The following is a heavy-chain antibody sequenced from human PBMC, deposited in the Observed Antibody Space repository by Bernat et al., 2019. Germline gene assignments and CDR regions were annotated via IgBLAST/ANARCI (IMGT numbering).Heavy chain of an antibody. J-gene: IGHJ3*02. D-gene: IGHD3-10*01. Sequence: EVQLVESGGGLVQPGGSLRLSCAASGFTFSSYAMSWVRQAPGKGLEWVSAISGSGGSTYYADSVKGRFTISRDNAKNTLYLQMNSLRAEDTAVYYCAKFRRSGSYGYDDFDIWGQGTMVTVSS. CDR3: AKFRRSGSYGYDDFDI. V-gene: IGHV3-23*04. CDR2: ISGSGGST. CDR1: GFTFSSYA.